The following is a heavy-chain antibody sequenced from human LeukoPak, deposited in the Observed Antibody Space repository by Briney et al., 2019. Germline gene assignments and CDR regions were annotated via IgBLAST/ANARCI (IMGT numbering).Heavy chain of an antibody. Sequence: PGGSLRLSCAASGFTFSSYAMTWVRQAPGKGLECVSGISGRGSSTSYADSVKGRFTISRDNSKNTLYSQMNSLRAEDTAVYYCAKSLYGGMDVWGRGTTVTVSS. CDR3: AKSLYGGMDV. CDR1: GFTFSSYA. D-gene: IGHD3-16*02. V-gene: IGHV3-23*01. CDR2: ISGRGSST. J-gene: IGHJ6*04.